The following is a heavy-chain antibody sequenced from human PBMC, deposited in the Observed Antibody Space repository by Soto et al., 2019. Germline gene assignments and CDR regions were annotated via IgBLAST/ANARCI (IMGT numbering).Heavy chain of an antibody. J-gene: IGHJ3*02. CDR1: GDSITSGNYY. V-gene: IGHV4-31*03. Sequence: QVQLQESGPGLVKPSQTLSLTCIVSGDSITSGNYYWSWIRQHPGKGLEWIGYIHHSGNTYYIPSLNSRLSLSMDTSKNQFSLQLSSVTAADTALYYCARTNYAVFTGLSGFDIWGQGTMVTVSS. CDR2: IHHSGNT. CDR3: ARTNYAVFTGLSGFDI. D-gene: IGHD3-9*01.